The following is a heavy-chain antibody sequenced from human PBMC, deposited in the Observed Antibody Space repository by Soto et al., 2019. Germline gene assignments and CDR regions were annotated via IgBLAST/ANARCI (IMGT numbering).Heavy chain of an antibody. CDR1: GFTFSSYG. Sequence: QVQLVESGGGVVQPGRSLRLSCAASGFTFSSYGMHWVRQAPGKGLEWVAVISYDGSNKYYADSVKGRFTISRDNSKNTLYLQMNSLRAEDTAVYYCAKEGGDSVSSHDAFDIWGQGTMVTVSS. V-gene: IGHV3-30*18. CDR3: AKEGGDSVSSHDAFDI. D-gene: IGHD3-10*01. CDR2: ISYDGSNK. J-gene: IGHJ3*02.